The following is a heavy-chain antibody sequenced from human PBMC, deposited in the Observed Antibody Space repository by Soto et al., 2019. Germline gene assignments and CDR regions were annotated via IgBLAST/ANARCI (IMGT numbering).Heavy chain of an antibody. CDR1: GFSLTTSGLG. CDR2: IYWDDDK. J-gene: IGHJ4*02. D-gene: IGHD6-19*01. V-gene: IGHV2-5*02. Sequence: SGPTLVNPTQSLTLTCSFSGFSLTTSGLGVGWIRQPPGKALECLALIYWDDDKRYSPSLNTRLTITKDTSNNQVVLTMTNMDPVDTATYFCAHKEGWLQFECWGQGNLVTVSS. CDR3: AHKEGWLQFEC.